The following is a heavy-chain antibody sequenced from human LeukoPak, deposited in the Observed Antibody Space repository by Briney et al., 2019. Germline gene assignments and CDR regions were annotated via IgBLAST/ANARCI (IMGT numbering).Heavy chain of an antibody. Sequence: PGGSLRLSCAASGFTFDDYGMHWVRQAPGKGLEWVSGISWNRGTIDYADSVKGRFTISRDNAKNSLYLQMNSLRAEDTALYYCAKAEGFFGGYYDHWGQGTLATVSS. CDR2: ISWNRGTI. CDR1: GFTFDDYG. V-gene: IGHV3-9*01. J-gene: IGHJ4*02. D-gene: IGHD4-23*01. CDR3: AKAEGFFGGYYDH.